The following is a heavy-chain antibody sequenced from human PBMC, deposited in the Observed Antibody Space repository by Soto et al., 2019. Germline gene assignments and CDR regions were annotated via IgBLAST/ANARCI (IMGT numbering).Heavy chain of an antibody. D-gene: IGHD3-10*01. Sequence: KPGGSLRLSCAASGFTFSTYTMNWVRQAPGKGLEWISSISIGSSYIYYAGSVKGRFTISRDNAKNSLFLQMNSLRADDTAVYYCARDILSGGAYPDSWGQGTKVTVSS. CDR3: ARDILSGGAYPDS. CDR1: GFTFSTYT. V-gene: IGHV3-21*01. CDR2: ISIGSSYI. J-gene: IGHJ5*01.